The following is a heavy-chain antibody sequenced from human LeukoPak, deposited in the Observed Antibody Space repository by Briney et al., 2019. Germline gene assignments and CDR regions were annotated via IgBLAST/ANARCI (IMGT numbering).Heavy chain of an antibody. CDR3: ARRQLTSRPVDY. V-gene: IGHV3-11*01. CDR2: ISGSSGTI. CDR1: GFTFSDYY. J-gene: IGHJ4*02. D-gene: IGHD1-1*01. Sequence: PGGSPRLSCAASGFTFSDYYMSWIRQAPGKGLEWISYISGSSGTIYYGDSVKGRFTISRDNAKNSLYLQMNSLRAEDTAVYYCARRQLTSRPVDYWGQGTLVTVSS.